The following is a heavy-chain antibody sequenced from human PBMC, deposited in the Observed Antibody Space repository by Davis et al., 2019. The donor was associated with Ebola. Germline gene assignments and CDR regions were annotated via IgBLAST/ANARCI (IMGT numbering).Heavy chain of an antibody. V-gene: IGHV3-33*05. Sequence: SCSGSGFTFSAYDFHWVRQAPGKGLQWVAHISYDESQKDFLDSVEGRSTISRDNSKNTLVLQMDSLRVEDTGVYYCARQRAEGGGMDVWGQGTTVTVSS. CDR1: GFTFSAYD. CDR3: ARQRAEGGGMDV. CDR2: ISYDESQK. J-gene: IGHJ6*02.